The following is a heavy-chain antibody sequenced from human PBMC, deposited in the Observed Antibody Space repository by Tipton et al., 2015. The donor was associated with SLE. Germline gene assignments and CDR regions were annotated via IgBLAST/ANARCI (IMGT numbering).Heavy chain of an antibody. CDR3: ASDHGTYGAAFGI. J-gene: IGHJ3*02. D-gene: IGHD4-17*01. Sequence: TLSLTCTVSGGSISSQYWGWIRQPPGKALEWIGYIYDSGRTNYNPSLKSRVTILLDTSKNQFSLRLGSVTAVDTAVYYCASDHGTYGAAFGIWGQGTMVTVSS. CDR1: GGSISSQY. V-gene: IGHV4-59*11. CDR2: IYDSGRT.